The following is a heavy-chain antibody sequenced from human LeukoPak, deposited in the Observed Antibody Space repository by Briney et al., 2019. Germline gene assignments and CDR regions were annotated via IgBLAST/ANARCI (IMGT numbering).Heavy chain of an antibody. D-gene: IGHD3-9*01. V-gene: IGHV1-2*02. CDR2: INPNSGGT. CDR3: AREEEYYNILTGYYVSGMDV. Sequence: GSVKVSCKTSGYTFVDYYIHWVRQAPGQGLEWVGWINPNSGGTNYARKFQGRVTMTRDTSISTAYMELSRLRSDDTAVYFCAREEEYYNILTGYYVSGMDVWGQGTTVTVSS. J-gene: IGHJ6*02. CDR1: GYTFVDYY.